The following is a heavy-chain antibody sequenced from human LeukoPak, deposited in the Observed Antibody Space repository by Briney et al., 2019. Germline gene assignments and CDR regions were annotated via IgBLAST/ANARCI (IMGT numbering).Heavy chain of an antibody. CDR1: GFTVSSNY. D-gene: IGHD2-21*01. J-gene: IGHJ4*02. V-gene: IGHV3-53*01. CDR3: ARSRSTVIVFDY. CDR2: IYSGGST. Sequence: GGSLRLSCAASGFTVSSNYMSWVRQAPGKGLEWVSDIYSGGSTYYADFVKGRFTISRDNSKNTLYLQMNSLRAEDTAVYYCARSRSTVIVFDYWGQGTLVIVSS.